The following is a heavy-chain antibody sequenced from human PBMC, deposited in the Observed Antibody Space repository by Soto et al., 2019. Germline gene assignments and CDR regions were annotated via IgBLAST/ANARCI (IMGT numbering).Heavy chain of an antibody. D-gene: IGHD1-1*01. CDR2: IYSGGGRT. J-gene: IGHJ4*02. CDR1: GISVSDYY. Sequence: EVKLVESGGSLVQPGGSLRLSCAVSGISVSDYYMSWVRQAPGKGLEWVAVIYSGGGRTFYGDSVKGRFNISRQDSENTLHLQMSSLTAEDTAVYYCARGGCSCSCNSNEFDYWGQGTLVSVS. V-gene: IGHV3-53*04. CDR3: ARGGCSCSCNSNEFDY.